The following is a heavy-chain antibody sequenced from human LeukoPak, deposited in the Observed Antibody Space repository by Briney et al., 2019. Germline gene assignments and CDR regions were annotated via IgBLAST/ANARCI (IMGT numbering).Heavy chain of an antibody. CDR1: GFSFNTYG. CDR3: AKEIRFWSGIWNFDY. Sequence: PGGSLRLSCVASGFSFNTYGMHWVRQAPGKGLDWVAVIWYDGTNANYADSVKGRFTISRDNSKNMLYLQMNSPRAEDTAVYYCAKEIRFWSGIWNFDYWGQGTLVTVSS. V-gene: IGHV3-33*06. D-gene: IGHD3-3*01. CDR2: IWYDGTNA. J-gene: IGHJ4*02.